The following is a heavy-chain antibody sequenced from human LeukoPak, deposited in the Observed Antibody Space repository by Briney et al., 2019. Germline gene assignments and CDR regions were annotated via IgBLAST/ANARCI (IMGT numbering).Heavy chain of an antibody. CDR1: GYTFTGYY. D-gene: IGHD3-10*01. CDR3: ARDFPNYYGSGSYGYDAFDI. CDR2: INPNSGGT. Sequence: ASVKVSCKASGYTFTGYYMHWVRQAPGQGLEWMGWINPNSGGTNYAQKFQGRVTMTRDTSISTAYMELSRLRSDDTTVYYCARDFPNYYGSGSYGYDAFDIWGQGTMVTVSS. J-gene: IGHJ3*02. V-gene: IGHV1-2*02.